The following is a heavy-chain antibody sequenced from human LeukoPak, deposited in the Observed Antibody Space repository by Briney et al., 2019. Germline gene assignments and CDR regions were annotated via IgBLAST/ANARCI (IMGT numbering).Heavy chain of an antibody. Sequence: PSETLSLTCTVSGGSISSYYWSWIRQPPGKGLEWIGYIHYSGSTNYNPSLKSRVTISVDTSKNQFSLKVESVTAADTAVYYCASSLYGDRYYYQYGMEVWGQGTTVTVSS. CDR3: ASSLYGDRYYYQYGMEV. CDR2: IHYSGST. V-gene: IGHV4-59*01. J-gene: IGHJ6*02. CDR1: GGSISSYY. D-gene: IGHD2-21*02.